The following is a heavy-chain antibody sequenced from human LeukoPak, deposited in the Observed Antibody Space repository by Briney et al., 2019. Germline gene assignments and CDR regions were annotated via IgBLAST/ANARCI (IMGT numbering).Heavy chain of an antibody. CDR2: INHSGST. V-gene: IGHV4-34*01. Sequence: SETLSLTCAVYGASFSGYYWSWIRKPPGKGLEWIGEINHSGSTNYNPSLKSRVTISVDTSKNQFSLKLSSVTAADTAVYYCARHVYDYVWGSYRHAYFDYWGQGTLVTVSS. D-gene: IGHD3-16*02. CDR3: ARHVYDYVWGSYRHAYFDY. CDR1: GASFSGYY. J-gene: IGHJ4*02.